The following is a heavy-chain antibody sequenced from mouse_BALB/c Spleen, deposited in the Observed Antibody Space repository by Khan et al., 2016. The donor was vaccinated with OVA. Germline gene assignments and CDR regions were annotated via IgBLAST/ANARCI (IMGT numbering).Heavy chain of an antibody. V-gene: IGHV1S137*01. J-gene: IGHJ4*01. CDR3: ARGDFVQRLRGIDY. CDR2: ISIYNGNT. CDR1: GDTFSDYA. D-gene: IGHD2-12*01. Sequence: VQLKQSGPEVVRPGVSVKISCKGSGDTFSDYAIHWVKQSHAQGLEWIGVISIYNGNTNYNQKFKGKATMTVDKSSSTAYMHLTRLTSEDSAIYYWARGDFVQRLRGIDYWGQGTSVTVSS.